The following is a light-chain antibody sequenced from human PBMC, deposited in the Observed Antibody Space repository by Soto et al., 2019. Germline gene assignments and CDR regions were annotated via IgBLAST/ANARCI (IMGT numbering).Light chain of an antibody. V-gene: IGKV3-20*01. Sequence: EIVLTQSPGTLSLSPGERATLSCRASQSVSSSYLAWYQQKHGQAPRVLIYGASTRATGIPDRFSGSGSGTDFTLPISRLEPEDFAGYYCQQYGSSPLTFGAGTKVDFK. J-gene: IGKJ3*01. CDR3: QQYGSSPLT. CDR2: GAS. CDR1: QSVSSSY.